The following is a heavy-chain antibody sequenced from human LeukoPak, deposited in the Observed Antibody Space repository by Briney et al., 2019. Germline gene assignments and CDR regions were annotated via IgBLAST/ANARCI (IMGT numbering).Heavy chain of an antibody. CDR3: ARDPLRSYYDSSGYYNY. CDR2: IIPIFGTA. J-gene: IGHJ4*02. D-gene: IGHD3-22*01. Sequence: HGASVKVSCKASGYTFTSYDINWVRQAPGQGLEWMGRIIPIFGTANYAQKFQGRVTITTDESTSTAYMELSSLRSEDTAVYYCARDPLRSYYDSSGYYNYWGQGTLVTVSS. CDR1: GYTFTSYD. V-gene: IGHV1-69*05.